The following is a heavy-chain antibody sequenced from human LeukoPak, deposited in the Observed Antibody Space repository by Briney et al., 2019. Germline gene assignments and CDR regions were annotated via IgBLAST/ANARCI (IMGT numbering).Heavy chain of an antibody. J-gene: IGHJ4*02. V-gene: IGHV3-23*01. CDR2: ISGSGGRT. Sequence: GGSLRLSCAASGFTFTTYSMNWVRQAPGKGLQWLSVISGSGGRTYYADSVKGRFTISRDNYKNTLYLQMNSLRAEDTALYYCARDLSGITGYTYGRGIDYWGQGTLVTVSS. CDR1: GFTFTTYS. D-gene: IGHD5-18*01. CDR3: ARDLSGITGYTYGRGIDY.